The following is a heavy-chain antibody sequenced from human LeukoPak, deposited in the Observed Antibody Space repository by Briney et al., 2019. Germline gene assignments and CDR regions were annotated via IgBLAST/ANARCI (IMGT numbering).Heavy chain of an antibody. CDR1: GFTFSSYA. Sequence: GGSLRLSCAASGFTFSSYAMSWVRQAPGKGLEWVSAISGSGGSTYYADSVKGRFTISRDNAKNSLYLQMNSLRAEDTAVYYCARSETGYSSGWFVSPFDYWGQGTLVTVSS. CDR3: ARSETGYSSGWFVSPFDY. CDR2: ISGSGGST. D-gene: IGHD6-19*01. J-gene: IGHJ4*02. V-gene: IGHV3-23*01.